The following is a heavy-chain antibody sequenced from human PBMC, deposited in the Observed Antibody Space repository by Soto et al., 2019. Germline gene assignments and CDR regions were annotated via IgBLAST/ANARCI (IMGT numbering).Heavy chain of an antibody. CDR2: IYYSGST. J-gene: IGHJ4*02. CDR1: GGSISSGGYY. V-gene: IGHV4-31*03. CDR3: ASTGRYCSSTSCYRDPYFDY. D-gene: IGHD2-2*01. Sequence: QVQLQESGPGLVKPSQTLSLTCTVSGGSISSGGYYWSWIRQHPGKGLEWIGYIYYSGSTYYNPSPKSRVTISVDTSKNQFSLKLSSVTAADTAVYYCASTGRYCSSTSCYRDPYFDYWGQGTLVTVSS.